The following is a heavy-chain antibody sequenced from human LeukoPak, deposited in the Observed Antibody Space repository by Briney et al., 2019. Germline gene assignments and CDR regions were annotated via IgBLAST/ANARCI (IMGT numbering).Heavy chain of an antibody. CDR2: IIPIFGTA. CDR1: GGTFSSYA. V-gene: IGHV1-69*13. CDR3: ARDLQIAVAGSGNYYYYYMDV. Sequence: ASVKVSCKASGGTFSSYAISWVRQAPGQGLEWMGGIIPIFGTANYAQKFQGRVTITADESTSTAYMELRSLRSDDTAVYYCARDLQIAVAGSGNYYYYYMDVWGKGTTVTVSS. J-gene: IGHJ6*03. D-gene: IGHD6-19*01.